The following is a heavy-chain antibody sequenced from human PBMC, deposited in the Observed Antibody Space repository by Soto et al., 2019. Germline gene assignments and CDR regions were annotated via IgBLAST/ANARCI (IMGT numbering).Heavy chain of an antibody. Sequence: QVQLVESGGGLVKPGGSLRLSCVASGFTFSDYYMSWIRQAPGKGLEGVSYISTSGTTIFYADSVKGRFTISRDNANNSLYLQMNSLRAEDTAVYYSARVFSFSLVPGRFDPWGRGTLVTVSS. V-gene: IGHV3-11*01. CDR1: GFTFSDYY. D-gene: IGHD2-2*01. J-gene: IGHJ5*02. CDR2: ISTSGTTI. CDR3: ARVFSFSLVPGRFDP.